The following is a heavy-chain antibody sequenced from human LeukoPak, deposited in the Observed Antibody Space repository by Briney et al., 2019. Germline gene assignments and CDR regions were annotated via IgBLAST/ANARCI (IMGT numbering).Heavy chain of an antibody. D-gene: IGHD6-13*01. V-gene: IGHV3-7*03. CDR1: GFTSSSYW. CDR2: IKQDGSET. J-gene: IGHJ6*02. Sequence: GGSLRLSCAASGFTSSSYWMSWVRQAPGKGLEWVANIKQDGSETYYVDSVKGRFTISRDNAKNSLYLQMNSLRAEDTAVYYCAKFLAGYSSSWSLYYYYGMDVWGQGTTVTVSS. CDR3: AKFLAGYSSSWSLYYYYGMDV.